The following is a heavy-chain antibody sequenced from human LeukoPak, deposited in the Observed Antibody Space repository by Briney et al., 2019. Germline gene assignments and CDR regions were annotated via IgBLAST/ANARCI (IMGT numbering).Heavy chain of an antibody. Sequence: GGSLRLSCAASGFAFSAYSITWVRQALGKGLEWISHISSGGDTTYYADSVKGRFTISRDNGKNSLYLQMNSLRAEDTAVYYCAKDSPYYYDSSGYYPGLFDYWGQGTLVTVSP. J-gene: IGHJ4*02. CDR1: GFAFSAYS. V-gene: IGHV3-48*01. CDR3: AKDSPYYYDSSGYYPGLFDY. CDR2: ISSGGDTT. D-gene: IGHD3-22*01.